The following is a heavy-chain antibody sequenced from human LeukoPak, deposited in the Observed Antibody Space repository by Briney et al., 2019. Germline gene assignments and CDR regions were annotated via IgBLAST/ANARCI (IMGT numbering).Heavy chain of an antibody. J-gene: IGHJ4*02. CDR2: INDSGST. V-gene: IGHV4-34*01. CDR3: ARGQYCSTTTCYSARRYFDF. CDR1: GGAFSNYF. D-gene: IGHD2-2*01. Sequence: SETLSLTCAVSGGAFSNYFWTWIRQPPGKGLEWIAEINDSGSTNSNSSLRSRVPISLDTSKNQFSLRLTSVTAADTAVYYCARGQYCSTTTCYSARRYFDFWGQGTLVTVSS.